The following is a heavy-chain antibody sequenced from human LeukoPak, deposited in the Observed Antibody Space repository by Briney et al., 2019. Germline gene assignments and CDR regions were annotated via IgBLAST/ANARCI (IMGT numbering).Heavy chain of an antibody. J-gene: IGHJ6*03. V-gene: IGHV3-64*01. CDR2: ISGNGGST. CDR1: GFTFANHA. D-gene: IGHD3-9*01. CDR3: ARAGVIRYVAWLINYYMDV. Sequence: GGSLRLSCAASGFTFANHAMQWVRQAPGKGLEYVSAISGNGGSTYYANSVKGRFTISRDNSKNTVYLQMDSLRAEDMAVYYCARAGVIRYVAWLINYYMDVWGKGTTVTVSS.